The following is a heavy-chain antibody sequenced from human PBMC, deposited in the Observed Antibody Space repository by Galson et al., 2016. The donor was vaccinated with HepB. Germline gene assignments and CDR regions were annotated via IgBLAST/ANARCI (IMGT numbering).Heavy chain of an antibody. D-gene: IGHD5-18*01. CDR1: GLTFRNYA. V-gene: IGHV3-23*01. CDR2: INGGGYNT. CDR3: AKGSAMQDY. Sequence: SLRLSCAASGLTFRNYAMSWVRQAPGKGLEWVSAINGGGYNTYYADSVKGRFTISRDNSKNTFYLQMSSLGVEDTAVYFCAKGSAMQDYWGQGTLVTVSS. J-gene: IGHJ4*02.